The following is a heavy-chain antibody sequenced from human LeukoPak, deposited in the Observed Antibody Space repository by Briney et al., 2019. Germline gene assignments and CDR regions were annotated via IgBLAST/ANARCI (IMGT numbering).Heavy chain of an antibody. J-gene: IGHJ1*01. CDR2: IIPIFGTA. CDR3: ARELGGNGFQH. CDR1: GGTFSSYA. D-gene: IGHD4-23*01. Sequence: SVKVSCKASGGTFSSYAISWVRQAPGQGLEWMGRIIPIFGTANYAQKFQGRVTITTDESTSTAYMELSSLRSEDTAVCYCARELGGNGFQHWGQGTLVTVCS. V-gene: IGHV1-69*05.